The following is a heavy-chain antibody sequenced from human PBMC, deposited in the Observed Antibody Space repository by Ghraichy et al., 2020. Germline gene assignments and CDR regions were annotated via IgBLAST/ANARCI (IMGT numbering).Heavy chain of an antibody. CDR3: ARSVEGSGGHYYFDY. CDR1: GFTFRSYE. D-gene: IGHD3-10*01. Sequence: GGSLRLSCAASGFTFRSYEMNWVRQAPGKGLEWVSYISNNGFTIYYADSVKGRFTISRDNAKNSLHLQMNSLRAEDTAVYYCARSVEGSGGHYYFDYWGQGTLVTVSS. J-gene: IGHJ4*02. V-gene: IGHV3-48*03. CDR2: ISNNGFTI.